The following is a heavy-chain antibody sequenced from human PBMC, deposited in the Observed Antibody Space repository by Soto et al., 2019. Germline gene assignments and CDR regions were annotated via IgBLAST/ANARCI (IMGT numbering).Heavy chain of an antibody. Sequence: LSLTCTVSADSSTISDSYWGWLRQPPGKGLQWIGSSSYNGGTFYNPSLKGRVAISVDPSKKHSSLQVTSVSAADTAVYYCARHRIEVVWRGFDYWGQGSPVPSPQ. V-gene: IGHV4-39*01. CDR2: SSYNGGT. D-gene: IGHD1-1*01. J-gene: IGHJ4*02. CDR1: ADSSTISDSY. CDR3: ARHRIEVVWRGFDY.